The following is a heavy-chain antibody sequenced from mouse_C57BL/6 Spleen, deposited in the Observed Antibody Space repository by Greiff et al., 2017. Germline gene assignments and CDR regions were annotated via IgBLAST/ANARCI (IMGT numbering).Heavy chain of an antibody. CDR1: GFTFSSYG. CDR2: ISSGGSYT. J-gene: IGHJ4*01. D-gene: IGHD2-3*01. V-gene: IGHV5-6*01. CDR3: ARFRDGYYPLAMDY. Sequence: EVHLVESGGDLVKPGGSLKLSCAASGFTFSSYGMSWVRQTPDKRLEWVATISSGGSYTYYPDSVKGRFTISRDNAKNTLYLQMSSLKSEDTAMYYCARFRDGYYPLAMDYWGQGTSVTVSS.